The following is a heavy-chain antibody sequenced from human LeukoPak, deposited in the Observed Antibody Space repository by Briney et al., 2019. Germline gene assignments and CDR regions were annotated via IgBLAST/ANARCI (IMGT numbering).Heavy chain of an antibody. D-gene: IGHD4-23*01. CDR3: AAWGVDYGGNFDYSDY. V-gene: IGHV4-4*02. Sequence: GTLSLTCALSRGSIMTTHWWSWVRQPPGKGLEWIGEIYHTGTTNYNPSLKSRLTISVDQSRNQFSLRLSSVTAADTGTYYCAAWGVDYGGNFDYSDYWGQGTLVTVSS. J-gene: IGHJ4*02. CDR2: IYHTGTT. CDR1: RGSIMTTHW.